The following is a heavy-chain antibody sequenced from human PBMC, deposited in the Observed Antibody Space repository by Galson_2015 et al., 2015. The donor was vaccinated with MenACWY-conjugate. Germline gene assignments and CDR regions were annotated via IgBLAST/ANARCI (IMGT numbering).Heavy chain of an antibody. V-gene: IGHV3-33*01. CDR1: GFIFSSYG. Sequence: SLRLSCAASGFIFSSYGMHWVRQAPGKGLEWVAVIWYDGSNKYYADSVKGRFTISRDKSKNTLYLQMNSLRAEDTAVYYCARESRGYSYSYARDAFDVWGRGTMVTVSS. CDR2: IWYDGSNK. CDR3: ARESRGYSYSYARDAFDV. D-gene: IGHD5-18*01. J-gene: IGHJ3*01.